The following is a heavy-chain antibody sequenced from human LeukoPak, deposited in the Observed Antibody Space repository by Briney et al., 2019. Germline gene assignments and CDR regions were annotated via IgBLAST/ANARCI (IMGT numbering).Heavy chain of an antibody. CDR2: ISAYNGNT. Sequence: ASVKVSCKASGYTFTSYGISWVRQAPGQGLEWMGWISAYNGNTNYAQKLQGRVTMTTDTSTSTAYMELRSLRTDDTAVYYCSTRTPWFPHSSLPSSRNWFVPWGQGTLVTVSS. CDR3: STRTPWFPHSSLPSSRNWFVP. D-gene: IGHD3-22*01. J-gene: IGHJ5*02. V-gene: IGHV1-18*01. CDR1: GYTFTSYG.